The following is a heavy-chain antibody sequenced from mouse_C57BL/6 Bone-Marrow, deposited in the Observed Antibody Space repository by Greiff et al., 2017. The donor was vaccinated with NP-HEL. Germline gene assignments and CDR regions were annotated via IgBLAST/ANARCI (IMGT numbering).Heavy chain of an antibody. V-gene: IGHV1-7*01. Sequence: QVQLQQPGAELVKPGASVKLSCKASGYTFTSYWMHWVKQRPGQGLEWIGYINPSSGYTKYNQKFKDKATLTADKSSSTAYMQLSSLTYEDSAVYYCARYPIYYDYDRYFDVWGTGTTVTVSS. D-gene: IGHD2-4*01. CDR3: ARYPIYYDYDRYFDV. J-gene: IGHJ1*03. CDR1: GYTFTSYW. CDR2: INPSSGYT.